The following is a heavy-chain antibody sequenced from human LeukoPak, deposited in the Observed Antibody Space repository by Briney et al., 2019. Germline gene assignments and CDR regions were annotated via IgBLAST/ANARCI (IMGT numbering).Heavy chain of an antibody. CDR3: TRGAGWLIDY. D-gene: IGHD3-16*01. V-gene: IGHV4-34*01. J-gene: IGHJ4*02. CDR1: GGSFSGYY. CDR2: INHSGST. Sequence: PSETLSLTCADYGGSFSGYYWSWIRQPPGKGLEWIGEINHSGSTNYNPSLKSRVTISADTSKNHFSLKLNSVTTADTAVYYCTRGAGWLIDYWGQGILVTVSS.